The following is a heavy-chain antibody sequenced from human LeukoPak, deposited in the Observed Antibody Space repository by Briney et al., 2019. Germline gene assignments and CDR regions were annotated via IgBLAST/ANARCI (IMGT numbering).Heavy chain of an antibody. J-gene: IGHJ6*03. CDR2: INSNGGST. V-gene: IGHV3-20*04. D-gene: IGHD1-20*01. CDR3: ARELVTDYYYYMDV. Sequence: VGSVKLSCTASGFTFDDYGMTWVRQAPRQGLEWVSVINSNGGSTGYADSVNGRFTISRDNAKNSLYLQMNSLRAEDTALYYCARELVTDYYYYMDVWGKGTTVTVSS. CDR1: GFTFDDYG.